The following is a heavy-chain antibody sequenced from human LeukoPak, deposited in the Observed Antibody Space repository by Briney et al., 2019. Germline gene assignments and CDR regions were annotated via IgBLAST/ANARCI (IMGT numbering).Heavy chain of an antibody. D-gene: IGHD6-13*01. CDR2: INPNSGGT. CDR3: ARAVGSWQDY. Sequence: ASVKVSCKASGGTFSSYAISWVRQAPGQGLEWMGRINPNSGGTNYAQKFQGRVTMTRDTSISTAYMELSRLRSDDTAVYYCARAVGSWQDYWGQGTLVTVSS. V-gene: IGHV1-2*06. J-gene: IGHJ4*02. CDR1: GGTFSSYA.